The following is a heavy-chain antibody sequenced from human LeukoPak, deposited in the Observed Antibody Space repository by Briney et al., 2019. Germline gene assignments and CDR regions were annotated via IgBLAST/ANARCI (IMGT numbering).Heavy chain of an antibody. V-gene: IGHV4-34*01. CDR1: GGSFSGYY. CDR3: ARGRLYNYGSGSYFEFDY. CDR2: INHSGST. D-gene: IGHD3-10*01. J-gene: IGHJ4*02. Sequence: SETLSLTCAVYGGSFSGYYWSWIRQPPGKGLEWIGEINHSGSTNYNPSLKSRVTISVDTSKNQFSLKLSSVTAADTAVYYCARGRLYNYGSGSYFEFDYWGQGTLVTVSS.